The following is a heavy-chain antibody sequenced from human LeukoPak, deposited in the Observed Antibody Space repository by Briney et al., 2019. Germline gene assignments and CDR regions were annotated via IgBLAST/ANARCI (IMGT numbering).Heavy chain of an antibody. V-gene: IGHV3-30*02. CDR1: GFTFSSYG. J-gene: IGHJ4*02. CDR2: IRYDGSNK. D-gene: IGHD1-26*01. Sequence: HPGGSLRLSCAASGFTFSSYGMHWVRQAPGKGLEWVAFIRYDGSNKNYADSVKGRFTISRDNSKNTLYLQMNSLRAEDTAAYYCAKDQWYYSGSYYDYWGQGTLVTVSS. CDR3: AKDQWYYSGSYYDY.